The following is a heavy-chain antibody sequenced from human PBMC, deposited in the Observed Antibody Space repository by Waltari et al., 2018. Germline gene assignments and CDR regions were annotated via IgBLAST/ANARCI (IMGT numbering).Heavy chain of an antibody. Sequence: EVQLLQSGAEVKKPGATVKISCKSSGYTFTHYYIHWVKQTPGKGLEWMGRVGPKDGETIYAEKFQDRVTISADTSTDTVYMIMNGLRFDDTALYFCSRSGSDDWFDPWGRGTPVTVVS. CDR2: VGPKDGET. CDR3: SRSGSDDWFDP. D-gene: IGHD2-15*01. CDR1: GYTFTHYY. J-gene: IGHJ5*02. V-gene: IGHV1-69-2*01.